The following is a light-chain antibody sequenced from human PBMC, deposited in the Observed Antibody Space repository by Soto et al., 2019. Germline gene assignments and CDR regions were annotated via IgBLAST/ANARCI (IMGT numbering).Light chain of an antibody. J-gene: IGKJ4*01. V-gene: IGKV3-15*01. CDR3: QQYNNWLST. CDR1: QSVSSN. CDR2: GAS. Sequence: EIVMTQSLATLSVSPGERATLSCRASQSVSSNLAWYQQKPGQAPRLLIYGASTRAPGIPARFSGSGSGTEFTLTISSLQSEDFAVYYCQQYNNWLSTFGGGTKVEIK.